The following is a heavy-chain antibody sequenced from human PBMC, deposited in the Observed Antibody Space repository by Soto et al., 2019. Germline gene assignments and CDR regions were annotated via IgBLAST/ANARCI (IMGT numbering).Heavy chain of an antibody. V-gene: IGHV3-21*01. CDR3: ARVFCRGDCYSPLEY. CDR1: GFTFSNFG. Sequence: PGWSLRLSCVASGFTFSNFGLNWVRQAPGKGLEWVSSISSSDKYIYYADSVKGRFTISRDNAKNSLSLQMNSLRADDTAVYYCARVFCRGDCYSPLEYWGQGTLVTVSS. D-gene: IGHD2-21*02. J-gene: IGHJ4*02. CDR2: ISSSDKYI.